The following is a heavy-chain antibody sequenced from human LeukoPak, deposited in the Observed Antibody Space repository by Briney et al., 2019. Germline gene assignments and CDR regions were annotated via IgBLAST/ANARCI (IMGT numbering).Heavy chain of an antibody. Sequence: GASVTVSCKASGGTFSSYAMSWVRQAPGQGLEWMGRINPILGIENYAQMIQGRVTITADKSTSTAYMELSSLRSEDTAVYYCASSPEVGIVGATPQSWGQGTLVTVSS. CDR3: ASSPEVGIVGATPQS. CDR1: GGTFSSYA. CDR2: INPILGIE. V-gene: IGHV1-69*10. J-gene: IGHJ4*02. D-gene: IGHD1-26*01.